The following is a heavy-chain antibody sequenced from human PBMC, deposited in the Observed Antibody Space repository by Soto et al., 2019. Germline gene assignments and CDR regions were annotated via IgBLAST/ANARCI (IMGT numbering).Heavy chain of an antibody. CDR3: ARGTAAAGAYYYYYMDV. D-gene: IGHD6-13*01. CDR2: MNPKSGKT. J-gene: IGHJ6*03. Sequence: ASVKVSCKVSGYTLTELSMHWVRQAPGKGLEWMGGMNPKSGKTVYAQKFQGRVTMTRNTSISTAYMELSSLRSEDTAVYYCARGTAAAGAYYYYYMDVWGKGTTVTVSS. V-gene: IGHV1-24*01. CDR1: GYTLTELS.